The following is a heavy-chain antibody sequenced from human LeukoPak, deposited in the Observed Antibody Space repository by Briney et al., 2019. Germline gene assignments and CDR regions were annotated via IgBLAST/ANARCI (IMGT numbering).Heavy chain of an antibody. Sequence: GGSLRLSCAASGFTFSSYWMHWVRHAPGKGLVWVSRINSDGSSTNYADSVKGRFTISRDNAKNTLYLQMNSLRAEDTAVYYCARVSYYYGSGSYRPTAVYYFDYWGQGTLVTVSS. CDR2: INSDGSST. CDR1: GFTFSSYW. J-gene: IGHJ4*02. V-gene: IGHV3-74*01. CDR3: ARVSYYYGSGSYRPTAVYYFDY. D-gene: IGHD3-10*01.